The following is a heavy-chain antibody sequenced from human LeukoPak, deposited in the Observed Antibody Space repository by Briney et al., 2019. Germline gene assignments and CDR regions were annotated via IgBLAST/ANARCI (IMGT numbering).Heavy chain of an antibody. CDR1: GFTFRSYG. J-gene: IGHJ4*02. V-gene: IGHV3-30*18. D-gene: IGHD4-23*01. Sequence: GGSLRLSCAASGFTFRSYGMHWVRQTPGKGLEWVALISNDGSNKHYADSVKGRFTISRDNSENTLYLQMNSLRAEDTAVYYCAKAWAYGGNSGGDYWGQGTLVTVSS. CDR2: ISNDGSNK. CDR3: AKAWAYGGNSGGDY.